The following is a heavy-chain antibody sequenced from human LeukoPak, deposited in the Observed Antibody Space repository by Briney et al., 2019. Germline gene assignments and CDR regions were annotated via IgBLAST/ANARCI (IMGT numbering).Heavy chain of an antibody. CDR2: ISSSSSYI. CDR1: GFTVSSNY. D-gene: IGHD3-10*01. Sequence: GGSLRLSCAASGFTVSSNYMSWVRQAPGKGLEWVSSISSSSSYIYYADSVKGRFTISRDNAKNSLYLQMNSLRAEDTAVYYCAREALWFGELFGYYYYYGMDVWGQGTTVTVSS. CDR3: AREALWFGELFGYYYYYGMDV. V-gene: IGHV3-21*01. J-gene: IGHJ6*02.